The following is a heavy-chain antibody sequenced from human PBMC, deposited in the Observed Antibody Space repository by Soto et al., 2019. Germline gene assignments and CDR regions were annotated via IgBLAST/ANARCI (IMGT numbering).Heavy chain of an antibody. CDR3: ARVQCSGGSCYLGTHWYFDL. Sequence: GESLKISCAASGFTVSSNYMSWVRQAPGKGLEWVSVIYSGGSTYYADSVKGRFTISRDNSKNTLYLQMNSLRAEDTAVYYCARVQCSGGSCYLGTHWYFDLWGRGTLVTVSS. D-gene: IGHD2-15*01. J-gene: IGHJ2*01. CDR2: IYSGGST. V-gene: IGHV3-66*01. CDR1: GFTVSSNY.